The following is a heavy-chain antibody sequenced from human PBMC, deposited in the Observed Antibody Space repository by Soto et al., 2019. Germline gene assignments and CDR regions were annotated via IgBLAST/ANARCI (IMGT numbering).Heavy chain of an antibody. Sequence: VGSLRLSCAASGFTFRNYAMTWARQAPGKGLEWVSSLLRSGSSAYYAGSVRGRFTISSDTSANSLYLQMDNLRAEDTAIYYCAKDAISGDGIWLMDSWGQGTVVTVSS. CDR3: AKDAISGDGIWLMDS. D-gene: IGHD4-17*01. J-gene: IGHJ5*02. CDR2: LLRSGSSA. CDR1: GFTFRNYA. V-gene: IGHV3-23*01.